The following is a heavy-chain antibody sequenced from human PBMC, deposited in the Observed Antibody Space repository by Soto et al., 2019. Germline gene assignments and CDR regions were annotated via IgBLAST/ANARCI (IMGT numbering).Heavy chain of an antibody. J-gene: IGHJ6*02. V-gene: IGHV3-33*01. CDR1: GFTFSSYG. CDR3: ARAGDYYDSSGYYYPDYYYGMDV. CDR2: IWYEGSNK. Sequence: QVQLVESGGGVVQPGRSLRLSCAASGFTFSSYGMHWVRQAPGKGLEWVAVIWYEGSNKYYADSVKGRFTISRDNSKNTLYLQMNSLRAEDTAVYYCARAGDYYDSSGYYYPDYYYGMDVWGHGTTVTVSS. D-gene: IGHD3-22*01.